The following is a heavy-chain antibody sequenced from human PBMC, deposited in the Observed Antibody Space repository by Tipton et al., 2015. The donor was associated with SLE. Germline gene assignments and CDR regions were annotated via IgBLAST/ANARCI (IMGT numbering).Heavy chain of an antibody. J-gene: IGHJ3*02. CDR2: ISYDGGHR. CDR1: GFTFSSDA. Sequence: SLRLSCVTSGFTFSSDAMSWVRQAPGNGLEWVAYISYDGGHRYFADSLKGRFTISRDNARNSVDLQMNSLRADDTAVYYCAGEGGGYCSNGVCLVDVLHIWGQGTMVTVSS. CDR3: AGEGGGYCSNGVCLVDVLHI. V-gene: IGHV3-30*04. D-gene: IGHD2-8*01.